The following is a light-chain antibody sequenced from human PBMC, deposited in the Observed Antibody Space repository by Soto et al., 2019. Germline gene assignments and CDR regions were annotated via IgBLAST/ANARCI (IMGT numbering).Light chain of an antibody. J-gene: IGKJ4*01. CDR3: HQYHSLPLT. CDR2: GAS. V-gene: IGKV3-15*01. CDR1: QSVTYN. Sequence: ETMLTQSPATLSASPGERVTLSCRATQSVTYNLAWYQQKPGQAPRLLIYGASTRATGIPARFSGRGSGTEFTLTVTTLQSEDIATYYCHQYHSLPLTFGGGTKVDI.